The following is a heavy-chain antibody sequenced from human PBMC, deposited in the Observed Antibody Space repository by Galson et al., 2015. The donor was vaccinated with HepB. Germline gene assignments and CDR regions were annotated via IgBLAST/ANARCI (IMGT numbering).Heavy chain of an antibody. D-gene: IGHD1-26*01. Sequence: SLRLSCAASGFTFSSYWMSWVRQAPGKGLEWVANIKQDGSEKYYVDSVKGRFTISRDNAKNSLYLQMNSLRAEDTAVYYCASISSGSYASHYAPIDYWGQGTLVTVSS. CDR2: IKQDGSEK. CDR3: ASISSGSYASHYAPIDY. J-gene: IGHJ4*02. V-gene: IGHV3-7*01. CDR1: GFTFSSYW.